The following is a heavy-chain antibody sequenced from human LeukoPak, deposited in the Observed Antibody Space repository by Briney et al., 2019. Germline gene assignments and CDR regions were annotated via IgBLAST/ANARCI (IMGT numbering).Heavy chain of an antibody. J-gene: IGHJ4*02. CDR1: GGTFSSYA. CDR2: IIPIFGTA. CDR3: ARSFHSGYDYFDY. D-gene: IGHD5-12*01. Sequence: SVKVSCKASGGTFSSYAISWVRQAPGQGLEWMGGIIPIFGTADYAQKFQGRVTITADESTSTAYMELSSLRSEDTAVYYCARSFHSGYDYFDYWGQGTLVTVSS. V-gene: IGHV1-69*01.